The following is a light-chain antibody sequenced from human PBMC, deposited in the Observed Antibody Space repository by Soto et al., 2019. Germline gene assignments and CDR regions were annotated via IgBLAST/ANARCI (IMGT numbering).Light chain of an antibody. Sequence: EIVLTQSPGTLSLSPGERATLSCRASQSVSSSYLAWHQQKPGQSPRLLIYGASSRATGIPDRFSGSWSETDFTLTISRLEPDNIAVYYFQQYASTPPTFGQGTKVEIK. V-gene: IGKV3-20*01. CDR3: QQYASTPPT. CDR1: QSVSSSY. J-gene: IGKJ1*01. CDR2: GAS.